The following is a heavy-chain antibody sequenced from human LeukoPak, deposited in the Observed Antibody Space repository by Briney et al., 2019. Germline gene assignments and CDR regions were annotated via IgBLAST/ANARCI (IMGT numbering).Heavy chain of an antibody. CDR3: ARGPAGAAAGGNFDY. V-gene: IGHV4-59*01. J-gene: IGHJ4*02. CDR1: GGSISSYY. CDR2: IYYSGST. D-gene: IGHD6-13*01. Sequence: SETLSLTCTVSGGSISSYYWSWIRKPPGKGLEWIGYIYYSGSTNYNPSLKSRVTISVDTSKNQFSLKLSSVTAADTAVYYCARGPAGAAAGGNFDYWGQGTLVTVSS.